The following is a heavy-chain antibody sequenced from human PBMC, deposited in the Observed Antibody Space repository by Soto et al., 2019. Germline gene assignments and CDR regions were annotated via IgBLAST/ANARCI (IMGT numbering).Heavy chain of an antibody. Sequence: SETLSLTCAVYGGSFSGYYWSWIRQPPGKGLEWIGEINHSGSTNYNPSLKSRATISVDTSKNQFSLNLSSVTAADTAVYYCARRKVTGREFDYWGQGTLVTVSS. J-gene: IGHJ4*02. CDR1: GGSFSGYY. CDR2: INHSGST. D-gene: IGHD3-9*01. V-gene: IGHV4-34*01. CDR3: ARRKVTGREFDY.